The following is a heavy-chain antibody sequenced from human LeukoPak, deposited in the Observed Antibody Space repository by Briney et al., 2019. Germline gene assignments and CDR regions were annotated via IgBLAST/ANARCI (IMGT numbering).Heavy chain of an antibody. CDR1: GFSFGDYA. Sequence: GGSLRLSCAASGFSFGDYAMHWVRQAPGKGLEWVSGISWNSGSIGYADSVKGRFTISRDNAKNSLYLQMNNLRAEDMALYYCVKDWGRGYHAFDIWGQGTMVTVSS. CDR3: VKDWGRGYHAFDI. D-gene: IGHD2-2*01. CDR2: ISWNSGSI. J-gene: IGHJ3*02. V-gene: IGHV3-9*03.